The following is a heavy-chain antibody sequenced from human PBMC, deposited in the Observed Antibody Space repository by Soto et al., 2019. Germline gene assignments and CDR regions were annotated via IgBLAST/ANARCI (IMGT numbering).Heavy chain of an antibody. V-gene: IGHV1-69*12. Sequence: QFQLLQSGAEVRQPASSVKVSCKNAGGTFSSYAISWVRQAHGQGLEWMGGIVPIVDTSTYAQKFQGRVTITADESTSTGYMEMSSLRSDDTAIYYCVRVVAIPGYPDNWGQGTLVTVSS. D-gene: IGHD5-12*01. J-gene: IGHJ4*02. CDR3: VRVVAIPGYPDN. CDR2: IVPIVDTS. CDR1: GGTFSSYA.